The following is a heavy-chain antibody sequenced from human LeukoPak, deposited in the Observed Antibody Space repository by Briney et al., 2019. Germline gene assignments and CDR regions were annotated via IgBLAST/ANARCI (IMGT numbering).Heavy chain of an antibody. CDR3: AKSYCDSSGYPDY. Sequence: PGGSLILSCAASGFTFSSYAMSWVRRAPGKGLEWVSAISGSGGSTYYADSVKGRFTISRDNSKNTLYLQMNSLRAEDTAVYYCAKSYCDSSGYPDYWGQGTLVTVSS. CDR2: ISGSGGST. CDR1: GFTFSSYA. V-gene: IGHV3-23*01. D-gene: IGHD3-22*01. J-gene: IGHJ4*02.